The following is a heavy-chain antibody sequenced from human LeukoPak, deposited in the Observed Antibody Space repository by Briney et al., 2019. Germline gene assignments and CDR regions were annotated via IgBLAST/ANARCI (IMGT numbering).Heavy chain of an antibody. Sequence: PGGSLRLSCAASGFTFSSYWMSWVRQAPGKGLEWVANIKQDGSEKYYVDSVKGRFTISRDNAKNSLYLQMNSLRAEDTAVCYCARASGGYCSSTSCPEGNWFGPWGQGTLVTVSS. J-gene: IGHJ5*02. CDR3: ARASGGYCSSTSCPEGNWFGP. V-gene: IGHV3-7*01. CDR2: IKQDGSEK. CDR1: GFTFSSYW. D-gene: IGHD2-2*01.